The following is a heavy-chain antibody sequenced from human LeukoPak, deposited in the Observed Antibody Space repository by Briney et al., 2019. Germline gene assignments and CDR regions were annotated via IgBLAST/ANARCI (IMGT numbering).Heavy chain of an antibody. J-gene: IGHJ4*02. CDR2: ISRSSSYT. V-gene: IGHV3-11*05. Sequence: PGGSLRLSCAASGFIFSDYYMNWIRQAPGKGLEWVSYISRSSSYTKYADSVQGRFTISRDNVQSSLYLQMNSLRAEDTAVYYCAKGGSGWYKDYWGQGTLVTVSS. CDR1: GFIFSDYY. CDR3: AKGGSGWYKDY. D-gene: IGHD6-19*01.